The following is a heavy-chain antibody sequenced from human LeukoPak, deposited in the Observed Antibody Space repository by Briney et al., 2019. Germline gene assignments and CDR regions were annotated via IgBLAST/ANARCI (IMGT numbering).Heavy chain of an antibody. CDR2: INPSSGST. Sequence: ASVKVSCKASGYTFTNYYMHWVRQAPGQGPEWMGVINPSSGSTTYAQKFQDRVTMTRDTSTSTVYMEVSRLRSEDTAMYYCARGDAGSFSGYDYWGQGTLVTVSS. D-gene: IGHD1-26*01. CDR3: ARGDAGSFSGYDY. J-gene: IGHJ4*02. CDR1: GYTFTNYY. V-gene: IGHV1-46*01.